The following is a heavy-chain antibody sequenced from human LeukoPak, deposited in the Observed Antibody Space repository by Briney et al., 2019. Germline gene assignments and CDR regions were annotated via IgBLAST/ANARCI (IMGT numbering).Heavy chain of an antibody. CDR1: GFTFDDYA. CDR3: ASIGSGSYYLDYYGMDV. D-gene: IGHD3-10*01. Sequence: PGRSLRLSCAASGFTFDDYAMHWVRQAPGKGLEWVSGISWNSGSIGYADSVKGRFTISRDNSKNTLYLQMNSLRAEDTAVYYCASIGSGSYYLDYYGMDVWGKGTTVTVSS. V-gene: IGHV3-9*01. CDR2: ISWNSGSI. J-gene: IGHJ6*04.